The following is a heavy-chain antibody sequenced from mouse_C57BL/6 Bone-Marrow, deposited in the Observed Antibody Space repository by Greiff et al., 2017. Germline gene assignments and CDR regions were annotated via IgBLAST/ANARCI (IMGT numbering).Heavy chain of an antibody. CDR2: INYDGSST. V-gene: IGHV5-16*01. CDR1: GFTFSDYY. CDR3: ARDRSYYDYDIFAY. J-gene: IGHJ3*01. Sequence: EVQLVESEGGLVQPGSSMKLSCTASGFTFSDYYMAWVRQVPEKGLEWVANINYDGSSTYYLDSLKSRFIISRDNAKNILYLQMSSLKSEDTATYYCARDRSYYDYDIFAYWGQGTLVNVSA. D-gene: IGHD2-4*01.